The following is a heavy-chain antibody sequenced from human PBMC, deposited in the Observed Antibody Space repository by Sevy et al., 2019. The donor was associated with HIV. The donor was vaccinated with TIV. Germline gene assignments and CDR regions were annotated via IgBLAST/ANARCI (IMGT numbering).Heavy chain of an antibody. J-gene: IGHJ6*02. V-gene: IGHV1-69*13. CDR3: ARDHMVRGVPPYYGMDV. CDR2: IIPILGTA. Sequence: ASVKVSCKASGGTFRSYAISWVRQAPGQGLEWMGGIIPILGTANYAQKFQGRVTITADESTSTAYMELSSLRSEDTAVYYCARDHMVRGVPPYYGMDVWGQGTTVTVSS. CDR1: GGTFRSYA. D-gene: IGHD3-10*01.